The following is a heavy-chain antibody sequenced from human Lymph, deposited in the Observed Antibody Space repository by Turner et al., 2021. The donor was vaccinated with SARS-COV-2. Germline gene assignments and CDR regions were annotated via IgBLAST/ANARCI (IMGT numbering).Heavy chain of an antibody. CDR2: IYPGDSDT. Sequence: VQLAQSGAAVKKPGESLKISCKGSANSFTSYCIGWWRQRPRKGLEWMGIIYPGDSDTRYSPSFQGQVTISADKSISTAYLKWRSVKATDTAMYDCARREWGGSLGHIDYWGQGTLVTVSS. D-gene: IGHD3-3*01. J-gene: IGHJ4*02. CDR3: ARREWGGSLGHIDY. CDR1: ANSFTSYC. V-gene: IGHV5-51*01.